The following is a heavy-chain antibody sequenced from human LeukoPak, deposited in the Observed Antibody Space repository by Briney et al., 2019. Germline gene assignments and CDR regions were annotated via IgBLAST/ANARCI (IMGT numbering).Heavy chain of an antibody. CDR1: GYRLTELY. Sequence: ASVKVSCKVSGYRLTELYIYWVRQAPGEGPEWMGGFDPEDDRGIYAQKFQGRVTMTEDTSTDTAYMELSSLRSEDTAVYYCATDLLAVAGTGGGDYWGQGTLVTVSS. CDR3: ATDLLAVAGTGGGDY. CDR2: FDPEDDRG. J-gene: IGHJ4*02. V-gene: IGHV1-24*01. D-gene: IGHD6-19*01.